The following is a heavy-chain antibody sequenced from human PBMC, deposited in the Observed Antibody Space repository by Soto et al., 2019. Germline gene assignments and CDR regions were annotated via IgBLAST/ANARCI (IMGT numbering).Heavy chain of an antibody. CDR1: GGTFSSYA. Sequence: QVQLVQSGAEVKKPGSSVKVSCKASGGTFSSYAISWVRQAPGQGLEWMGGIIPIFGTANYAQKFQGRVTITGDEDTSRAYKELSSRRSVDTAVYYWAAPYGSGGYYDGFDYWGQGTLVTVSS. CDR2: IIPIFGTA. J-gene: IGHJ4*02. D-gene: IGHD3-10*01. V-gene: IGHV1-69*12. CDR3: AAPYGSGGYYDGFDY.